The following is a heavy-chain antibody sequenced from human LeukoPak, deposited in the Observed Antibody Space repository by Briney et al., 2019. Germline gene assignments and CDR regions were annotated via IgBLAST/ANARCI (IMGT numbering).Heavy chain of an antibody. Sequence: GGSLRLSCAASGFTFSGSAMHWVRQASGKGLEWVGRIRSKANSYATACAASVKGRFTISRDDSKNTAYLQMNSLKTEDTAVYYCTSPGAVAGSDYWGQGTLVTVSS. CDR2: IRSKANSYAT. CDR1: GFTFSGSA. J-gene: IGHJ4*02. V-gene: IGHV3-73*01. D-gene: IGHD6-19*01. CDR3: TSPGAVAGSDY.